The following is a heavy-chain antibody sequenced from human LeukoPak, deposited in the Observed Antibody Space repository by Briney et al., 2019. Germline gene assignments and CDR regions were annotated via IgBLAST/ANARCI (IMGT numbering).Heavy chain of an antibody. Sequence: PSETLSLTCTVSGGSISSYYWSWIRQPAGKGLEWIGRISTSGSTNYKSSLKSRVTMSVDTSNNQFSLNLTSVTAADTAVYYCARARGCSSTSCYTKNRGYYYYGMDVWGQGTTVTVSS. D-gene: IGHD2-2*02. CDR2: ISTSGST. V-gene: IGHV4-4*07. CDR1: GGSISSYY. CDR3: ARARGCSSTSCYTKNRGYYYYGMDV. J-gene: IGHJ6*02.